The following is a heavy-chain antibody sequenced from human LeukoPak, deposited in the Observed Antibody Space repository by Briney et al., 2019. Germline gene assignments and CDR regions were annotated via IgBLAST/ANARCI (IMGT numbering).Heavy chain of an antibody. CDR2: ISYDGSNK. CDR3: ARDRGDIWFDP. J-gene: IGHJ5*02. CDR1: GFTFSSYA. Sequence: QPGGSLRLSCAASGFTFSSYAMHWVRQAPGKGLEWVAVISYDGSNKYYADSVKGRFTISRDNSKNTLYLQMNSLRAEDTAVYYCARDRGDIWFDPWGQGTLVTVSS. V-gene: IGHV3-30*04.